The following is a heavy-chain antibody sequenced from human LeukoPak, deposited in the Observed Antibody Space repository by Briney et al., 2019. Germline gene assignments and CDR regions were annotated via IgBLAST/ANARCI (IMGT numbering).Heavy chain of an antibody. Sequence: GGSLRLSCAASGFTFSSYSMNWVRQAPGKGLEWVSSISSSSSYIYYADSVKGRFTISRDNAKNSLYLQMNSLRAEDTAVYYCARGGLIAVARSDYWGQGTLVTDSS. CDR3: ARGGLIAVARSDY. D-gene: IGHD6-19*01. CDR2: ISSSSSYI. J-gene: IGHJ4*02. V-gene: IGHV3-21*01. CDR1: GFTFSSYS.